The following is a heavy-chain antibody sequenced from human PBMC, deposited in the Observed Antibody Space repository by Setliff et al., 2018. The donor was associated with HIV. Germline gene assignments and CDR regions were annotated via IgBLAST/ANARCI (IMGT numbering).Heavy chain of an antibody. CDR2: ISYDGINE. V-gene: IGHV3-30*03. Sequence: HPGGSLRLSCAASGFKFGTYGMHWVRQAPGKGLEWVAAISYDGINEYYSESVKGRFAISRDNSKNALYLQMNSLRLQDTAIYYCAIYLRPPYYIDYWGQGMLVTVSS. D-gene: IGHD3-10*02. CDR3: AIYLRPPYYIDY. CDR1: GFKFGTYG. J-gene: IGHJ4*02.